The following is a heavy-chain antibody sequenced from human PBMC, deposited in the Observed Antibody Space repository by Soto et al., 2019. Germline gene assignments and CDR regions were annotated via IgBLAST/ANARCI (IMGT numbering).Heavy chain of an antibody. V-gene: IGHV4-30-4*01. D-gene: IGHD3-3*01. CDR3: VSDGPLRLMGWSRNYYYGMYV. CDR2: ISYSGST. J-gene: IGHJ6*02. CDR1: GGSISSGDYY. Sequence: QVQLQESGPGLVKPSQTLSLTCTVSGGSISSGDYYWSWIRQPPGKGLEWIGYISYSGSTYYNPSLKSRVTMSVDTSKIQFSLKVSSVTAADTAVYYCVSDGPLRLMGWSRNYYYGMYVWGQGTTGTVFS.